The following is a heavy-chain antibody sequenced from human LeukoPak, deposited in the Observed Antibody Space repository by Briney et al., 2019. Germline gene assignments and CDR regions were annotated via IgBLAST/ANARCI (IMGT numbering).Heavy chain of an antibody. CDR2: IIPILGIA. CDR3: ARDFDYDSSGYNY. J-gene: IGHJ4*02. Sequence: GASVKVSRKASGGTFSSYAISWVRQAPGQGLEWMGRIIPILGIANYAQKFQGRVTITADKSTSTAYMELSRLRSEDTAVYYCARDFDYDSSGYNYWGQGTLVTVSS. D-gene: IGHD3-22*01. V-gene: IGHV1-69*04. CDR1: GGTFSSYA.